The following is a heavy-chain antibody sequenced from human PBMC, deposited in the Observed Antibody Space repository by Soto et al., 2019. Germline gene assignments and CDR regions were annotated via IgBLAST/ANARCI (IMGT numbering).Heavy chain of an antibody. D-gene: IGHD3-3*01. V-gene: IGHV3-23*01. CDR3: VKFTRIARGYDFWSGLGAFDI. J-gene: IGHJ3*02. Sequence: GGSLRLSCAASGFTFSSYAMSWVRQAPGKGLEWVSAISGSGGSTYYADSVKGRFTISRDNSKNTLYLQMNSLRAEDTALYYCVKFTRIARGYDFWSGLGAFDIWGQGTMVTVAS. CDR1: GFTFSSYA. CDR2: ISGSGGST.